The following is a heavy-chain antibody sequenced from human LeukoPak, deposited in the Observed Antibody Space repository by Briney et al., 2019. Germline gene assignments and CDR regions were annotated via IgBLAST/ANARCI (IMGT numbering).Heavy chain of an antibody. CDR1: GGTFSSYA. V-gene: IGHV1-69*01. J-gene: IGHJ6*03. Sequence: SVKVSCKASGGTFSSYAISWVRQAPGQGLEWMGGIIPIFGTANYAQKFQGRVTITADESTSTAYMELSSLRSEDTAVYYCARVASSSYYYYYYMDVWGKGTPVTVSS. D-gene: IGHD6-6*01. CDR2: IIPIFGTA. CDR3: ARVASSSYYYYYYMDV.